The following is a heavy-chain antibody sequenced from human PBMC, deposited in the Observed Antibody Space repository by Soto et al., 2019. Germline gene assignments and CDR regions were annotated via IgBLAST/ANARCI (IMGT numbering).Heavy chain of an antibody. Sequence: EVQLLESGGGLVQPGGSLRLSCAASGFIFSNYAMTWVRQAPGKGLEWVSSISGSGGSTYFADSVKGRFTISRDSSKNTLYLQMNNLRAEDTAVYYCVKGNVVYAKNRFDPWGQGTLVTVSS. CDR3: VKGNVVYAKNRFDP. V-gene: IGHV3-23*01. J-gene: IGHJ5*02. CDR2: ISGSGGST. CDR1: GFIFSNYA. D-gene: IGHD2-8*01.